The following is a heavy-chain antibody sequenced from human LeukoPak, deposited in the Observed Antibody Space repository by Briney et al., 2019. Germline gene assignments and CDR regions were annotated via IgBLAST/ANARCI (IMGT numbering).Heavy chain of an antibody. CDR3: ASAVVAATTPYYCYYYMDV. CDR1: GYTFTSYY. Sequence: ASVKVSCKASGYTFTSYYMHWVRQAPGQGLEWMGIINPSGGSTSYAQKFQGRVTITADKSTSTAYMGLSSLRSEDTAVYYCASAVVAATTPYYCYYYMDVWGKGTTVTVSS. J-gene: IGHJ6*03. CDR2: INPSGGST. V-gene: IGHV1-46*01. D-gene: IGHD2-15*01.